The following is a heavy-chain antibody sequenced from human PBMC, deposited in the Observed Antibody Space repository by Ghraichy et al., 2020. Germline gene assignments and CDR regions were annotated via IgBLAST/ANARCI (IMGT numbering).Heavy chain of an antibody. J-gene: IGHJ6*02. V-gene: IGHV3-23*01. CDR3: GRLSPIVGLRGDYYGVDV. Sequence: GGSLRLSCVVSGFTFSSDAMSWVRQAPGKGLEWVSAITGNGDRTYYADSVKGRFTISRDNSKNTLFLQMRSLRAEETAVYYCGRLSPIVGLRGDYYGVDVWGQGTTVTVSS. D-gene: IGHD1-26*01. CDR2: ITGNGDRT. CDR1: GFTFSSDA.